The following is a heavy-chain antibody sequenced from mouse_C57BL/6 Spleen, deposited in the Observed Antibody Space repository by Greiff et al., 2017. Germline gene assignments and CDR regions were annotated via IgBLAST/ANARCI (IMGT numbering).Heavy chain of an antibody. D-gene: IGHD3-3*01. Sequence: VQLQQSGAELVRPGTSVKLSCKASGYTFTNYWIGWVKQRPGHGLEWIGDIYPGGGYTNYNQKFKGKATLPADTSSSTAYMQLSSLTSVYSAIYYIARRAGPWDFDYWGQGTTLTVSS. J-gene: IGHJ2*01. CDR3: ARRAGPWDFDY. V-gene: IGHV1-63*02. CDR2: IYPGGGYT. CDR1: GYTFTNYW.